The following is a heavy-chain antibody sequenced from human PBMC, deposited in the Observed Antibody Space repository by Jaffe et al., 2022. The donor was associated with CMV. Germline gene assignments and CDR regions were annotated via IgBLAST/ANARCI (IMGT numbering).Heavy chain of an antibody. D-gene: IGHD3-10*01. J-gene: IGHJ5*02. V-gene: IGHV1-2*02. CDR2: ISPNNGVT. CDR1: GYTFTDYY. CDR3: VRGVYYYSAGSGFDA. Sequence: QVQLVQSGAEVKTPGASVKVSCKASGYTFTDYYIHWLRQAPRQGPEWMGWISPNNGVTKYAQNFQGRVTLTRDTSISTAYMELISLTSDDTAVYYCVRGVYYYSAGSGFDAWGQGTLVTVSS.